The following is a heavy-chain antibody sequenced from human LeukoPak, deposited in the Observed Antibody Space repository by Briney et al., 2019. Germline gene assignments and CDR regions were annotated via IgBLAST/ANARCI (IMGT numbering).Heavy chain of an antibody. J-gene: IGHJ4*02. CDR2: ISSSGSTI. D-gene: IGHD3-3*01. Sequence: PGGSLRLSXAASGFTFSSYSKNWVRQAPGKGLEWVSYISSSGSTIYYADSVKGRFTISRDNAKNSLYLQMNSLRAEDTAVYYCARDSYPAYDFWSGYYWLDYWGQGTLVTVSS. CDR3: ARDSYPAYDFWSGYYWLDY. CDR1: GFTFSSYS. V-gene: IGHV3-48*04.